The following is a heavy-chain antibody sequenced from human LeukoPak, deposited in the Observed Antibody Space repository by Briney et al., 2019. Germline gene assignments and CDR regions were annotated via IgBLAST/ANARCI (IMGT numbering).Heavy chain of an antibody. Sequence: PGGSLRLSCAASGFTFSSYWMTWVRQAPGRGVEWVANTKQDGSEKYYVDSVKGRFTISRDNAKNSLYLQMNSLRAKDTALYYCARDYGWGAFDMWGQGTMATVSS. J-gene: IGHJ3*02. CDR1: GFTFSSYW. D-gene: IGHD3-10*01. CDR3: ARDYGWGAFDM. CDR2: TKQDGSEK. V-gene: IGHV3-7*04.